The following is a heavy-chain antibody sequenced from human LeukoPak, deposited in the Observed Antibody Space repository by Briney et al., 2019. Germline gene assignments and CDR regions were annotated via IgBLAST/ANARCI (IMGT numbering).Heavy chain of an antibody. CDR1: GFTFSSYW. CDR3: AKDIEAAGLFLDY. D-gene: IGHD6-13*01. CDR2: MKYDGSEK. J-gene: IGHJ4*02. V-gene: IGHV3-7*04. Sequence: GESLKISCAASGFTFSSYWMSWVRQAPEKGLEWVANMKYDGSEKYYVDSVKGRFTISRDNAKNSLYLQMNSLRAEDTAVYYCAKDIEAAGLFLDYWGQGTLVTVSS.